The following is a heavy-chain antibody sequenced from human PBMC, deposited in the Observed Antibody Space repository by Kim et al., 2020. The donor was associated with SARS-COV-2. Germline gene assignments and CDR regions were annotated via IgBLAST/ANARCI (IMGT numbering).Heavy chain of an antibody. J-gene: IGHJ4*02. CDR2: MFSRGSD. D-gene: IGHD3-10*01. Sequence: SETLSLTCTVSGDSINNYYWSWIRQPPGKGLEWIGYMFSRGSDSYSPSLKSRVTISIDTSKSQIFLNLNSVTAADTAVYYCARGVPVDYWGQGAQVTVSS. CDR3: ARGVPVDY. V-gene: IGHV4-59*01. CDR1: GDSINNYY.